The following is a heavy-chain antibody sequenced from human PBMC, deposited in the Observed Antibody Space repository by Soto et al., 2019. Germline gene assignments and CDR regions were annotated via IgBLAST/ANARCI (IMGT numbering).Heavy chain of an antibody. CDR1: SGSIISGGYS. V-gene: IGHV4-30-2*01. J-gene: IGHJ5*02. Sequence: TLSLTCAVSSGSIISGGYSWNWIRQPQGKGMXWIGYXYHSGSTIYNPXXKSRVTIXXDKSKNQLSLKLRYVTAADTAVYYCARDQLEGNWFDPWGKGTLVTVS. CDR2: XYHSGST. CDR3: ARDQLEGNWFDP. D-gene: IGHD1-1*01.